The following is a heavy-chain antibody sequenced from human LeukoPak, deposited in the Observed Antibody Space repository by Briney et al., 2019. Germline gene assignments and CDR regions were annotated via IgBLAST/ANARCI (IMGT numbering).Heavy chain of an antibody. J-gene: IGHJ4*02. CDR3: ARGPQQWLRRSGYYFDY. Sequence: SSETLSLTCAVYGGSFSGYYWSWIRQPPGKGLEWIGEINHSGSTNYNPSLKSRVTISVDTSKNQFSLKLSSVTAADTAVYYCARGPQQWLRRSGYYFDYWGQGTLVTVSS. CDR1: GGSFSGYY. D-gene: IGHD6-19*01. V-gene: IGHV4-34*01. CDR2: INHSGST.